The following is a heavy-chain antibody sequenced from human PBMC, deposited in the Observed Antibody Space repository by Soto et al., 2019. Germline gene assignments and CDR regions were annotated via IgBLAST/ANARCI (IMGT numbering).Heavy chain of an antibody. Sequence: PGWSLRLSCAASGFTFSSYWMHWVRQAPGEGLVWVSYIKPDGSRTKDADSVKGRFTISRDNARNTLYLRMNSLRAEDTAVYYCARDNNWSYDSWGRGTLVTV. CDR2: IKPDGSRT. CDR3: ARDNNWSYDS. D-gene: IGHD1-1*01. J-gene: IGHJ4*02. CDR1: GFTFSSYW. V-gene: IGHV3-74*03.